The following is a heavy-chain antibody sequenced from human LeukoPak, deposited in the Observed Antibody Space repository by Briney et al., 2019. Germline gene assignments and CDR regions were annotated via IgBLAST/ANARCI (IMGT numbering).Heavy chain of an antibody. CDR2: ISGSGGGT. J-gene: IGHJ4*02. D-gene: IGHD2-15*01. CDR1: GFSFNSYA. V-gene: IGHV3-23*01. Sequence: GGSLRLSCAASGFSFNSYAMSWVRQAPGKGLEWVSAISGSGGGTYYADSVKGRFTISRDNSKNTLYLQMNSLRAEDTAVYYCAKDLRDIVVVVAAPDYWGQGTLVTVSS. CDR3: AKDLRDIVVVVAAPDY.